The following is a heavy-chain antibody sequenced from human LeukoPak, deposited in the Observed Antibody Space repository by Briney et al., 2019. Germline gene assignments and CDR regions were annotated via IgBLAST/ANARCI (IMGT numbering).Heavy chain of an antibody. CDR3: AREGRMEYCSSTSCWNWFDP. V-gene: IGHV4-34*01. CDR2: INHSGST. J-gene: IGHJ5*02. Sequence: SETLSLTCAVYGGSFSGYYWSWIRQPPGKGLEWIGEINHSGSTNYNPSLKSRVTISVDTSKNQFPLKLSSVTAADTAVYYCAREGRMEYCSSTSCWNWFDPWGQGTLVTVSS. CDR1: GGSFSGYY. D-gene: IGHD2-2*01.